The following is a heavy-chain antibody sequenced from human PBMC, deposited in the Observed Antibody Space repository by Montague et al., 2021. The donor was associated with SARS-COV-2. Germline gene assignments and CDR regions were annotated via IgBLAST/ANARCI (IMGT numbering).Heavy chain of an antibody. CDR2: INHSGST. Sequence: SETLSLTCAVYGGSLSGYYWSWIRQPPGKGLEWIGEINHSGSTNYNPSLKSRVTISLDTSKNQFSLKLSSVTAADTAVYYCARVPDYYDSSGYYFDAFDIWGQGTMVTVSS. V-gene: IGHV4-34*01. CDR1: GGSLSGYY. D-gene: IGHD3-22*01. J-gene: IGHJ3*02. CDR3: ARVPDYYDSSGYYFDAFDI.